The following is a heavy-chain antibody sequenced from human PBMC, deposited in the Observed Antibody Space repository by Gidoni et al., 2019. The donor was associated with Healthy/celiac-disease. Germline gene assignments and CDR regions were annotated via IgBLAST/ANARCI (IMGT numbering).Heavy chain of an antibody. J-gene: IGHJ4*02. CDR1: EFTFSRYS. CDR3: AGGYLWSGYYDALFDY. D-gene: IGHD3-3*01. V-gene: IGHV3-48*02. CDR2: ITSSSSSI. Sequence: EVQLVESGGGLVQPGGSLRLSCAASEFTFSRYSMNWVRQAPGKGLEWVSCITSSSSSIYYADSVKGRFTISRDNAKNSLYLQMNSLRDEDTAVYYCAGGYLWSGYYDALFDYWGQGTLVTVSS.